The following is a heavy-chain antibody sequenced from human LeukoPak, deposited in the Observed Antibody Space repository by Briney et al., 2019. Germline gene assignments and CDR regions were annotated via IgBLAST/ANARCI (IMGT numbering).Heavy chain of an antibody. CDR1: GFTFSSYE. V-gene: IGHV3-48*03. D-gene: IGHD1-1*01. J-gene: IGHJ4*02. CDR2: ISSSGSTI. Sequence: GGSLRLSCAASGFTFSSYEMNWVRQAPGKGLEWVSYISSSGSTIYYADSVKGRFTISRDNAKNTLYLQMNSLRAEDTAVYYCARERKYDSNFDYWGQGTLVTVSS. CDR3: ARERKYDSNFDY.